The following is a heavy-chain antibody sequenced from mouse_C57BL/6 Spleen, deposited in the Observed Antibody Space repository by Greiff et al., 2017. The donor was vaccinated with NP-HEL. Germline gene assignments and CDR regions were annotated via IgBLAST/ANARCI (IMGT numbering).Heavy chain of an antibody. CDR1: GYTFTSYW. D-gene: IGHD2-5*01. J-gene: IGHJ3*01. Sequence: VQLQQPGAELVKPGASVKLSCKASGYTFTSYWMHWVKQRPGQGLEWIGMIHPNSGSTNYNEKFKSKATLTVDKSSSTAYMQLSSLTSEDSAVYYCAREPYSNYGAWFAYWGQGTLVTVSA. CDR2: IHPNSGST. CDR3: AREPYSNYGAWFAY. V-gene: IGHV1-64*01.